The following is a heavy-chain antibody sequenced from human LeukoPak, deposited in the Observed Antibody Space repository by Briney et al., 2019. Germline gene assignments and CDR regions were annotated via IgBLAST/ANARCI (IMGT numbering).Heavy chain of an antibody. J-gene: IGHJ3*01. V-gene: IGHV4-59*01. CDR3: ARENSDYDAFDV. D-gene: IGHD5-12*01. CDR2: IYYSGST. Sequence: SETLSLTCTVSGGSISTYYWNWIRQPPGKGREWIGFIYYSGSTSYNPSLKSRVTISVDTSKNQFSLNLKSVTAADTAVYFCARENSDYDAFDVWGQGAVVTVSS. CDR1: GGSISTYY.